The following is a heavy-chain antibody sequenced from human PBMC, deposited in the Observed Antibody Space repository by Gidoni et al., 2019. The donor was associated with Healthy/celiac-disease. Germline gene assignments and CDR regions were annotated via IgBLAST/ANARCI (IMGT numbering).Heavy chain of an antibody. J-gene: IGHJ5*02. V-gene: IGHV1-3*01. CDR3: ARAVGSVTSDWFDP. CDR2: INAGNGNT. Sequence: QVQLVQSGAEVKKPGASVQVSCKASGYPFTSYAMHWVRQAPGQRLEWMGWINAGNGNTKYAQKFQGRVTITRDTSASTAYMELSSLRSEDTAVYYCARAVGSVTSDWFDPWGQGTLVTVSS. CDR1: GYPFTSYA. D-gene: IGHD3-16*01.